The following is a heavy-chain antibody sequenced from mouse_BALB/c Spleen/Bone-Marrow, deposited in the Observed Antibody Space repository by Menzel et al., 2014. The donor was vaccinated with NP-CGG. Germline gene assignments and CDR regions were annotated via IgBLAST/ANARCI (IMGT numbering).Heavy chain of an antibody. V-gene: IGHV1S56*01. Sequence: VQLQQSGPELVKPGASVMISCKASGYTFTSYYIHWVKQRPGQGLEWIGWIYPGNVNTKYNEKFKGKATLTADKSSSTAYMQLSGLTSEDSAVYFCARERGTTAYFDYWGQGTTLTVSS. CDR2: IYPGNVNT. D-gene: IGHD1-2*01. CDR3: ARERGTTAYFDY. J-gene: IGHJ2*01. CDR1: GYTFTSYY.